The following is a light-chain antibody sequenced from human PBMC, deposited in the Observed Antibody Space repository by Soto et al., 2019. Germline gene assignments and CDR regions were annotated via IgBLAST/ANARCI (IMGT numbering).Light chain of an antibody. CDR1: SSDVGGYNY. CDR2: DVT. V-gene: IGLV2-11*01. CDR3: SSYAGLYSYV. J-gene: IGLJ1*01. Sequence: QSALTQPRSVSASPGQSVTISCTGTSSDVGGYNYVSWYQQHPGKAPQVVVYDVTKRPSGVPDRFSGSKSGNTASLTISGLQAEDEADYYCSSYAGLYSYVFGSGTKLTGL.